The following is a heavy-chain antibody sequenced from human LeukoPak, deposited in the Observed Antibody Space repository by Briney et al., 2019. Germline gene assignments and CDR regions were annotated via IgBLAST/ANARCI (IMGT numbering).Heavy chain of an antibody. Sequence: GASVKVSCKASGYTFTGYYMHWVRQAPGQGLEWMGWINPNSGGTNYAQKLQGRVTMTTDTSTSTAYMELRSLRSDDTAVYYCARERRQWLVRHLDYWGQGTLVTVSS. V-gene: IGHV1-2*02. CDR3: ARERRQWLVRHLDY. J-gene: IGHJ4*02. D-gene: IGHD6-19*01. CDR2: INPNSGGT. CDR1: GYTFTGYY.